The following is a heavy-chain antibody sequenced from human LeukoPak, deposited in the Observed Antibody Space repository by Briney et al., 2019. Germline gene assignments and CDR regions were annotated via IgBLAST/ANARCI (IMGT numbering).Heavy chain of an antibody. CDR1: GSTFGDHA. J-gene: IGHJ6*02. CDR3: TRGPIQLWLYHGMDV. D-gene: IGHD5-18*01. Sequence: GRSLRLSCTVSGSTFGDHAMSWVRQAPGKGLEWVGFIRSKTYGGTTEYAASVKGRFIISRDDSTSIAYLQMNSLKTEDTAVYYCTRGPIQLWLYHGMDVWGQGTTVTVSS. CDR2: IRSKTYGGTT. V-gene: IGHV3-49*04.